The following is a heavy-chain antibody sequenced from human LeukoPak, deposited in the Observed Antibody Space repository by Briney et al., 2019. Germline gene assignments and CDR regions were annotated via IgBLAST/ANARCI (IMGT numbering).Heavy chain of an antibody. D-gene: IGHD1-26*01. CDR3: ARVRSGSYNWFDP. J-gene: IGHJ5*02. CDR1: GFTFSSYW. V-gene: IGHV3-74*01. Sequence: PGGSLRVSCAASGFTFSSYWMHWVRHAPGKGLVWVSRINTDGSRTSYADPVKGRFTISRDNAKNTLFLQMNNLRAEDTAVYYCARVRSGSYNWFDPWGQGTLVTVSS. CDR2: INTDGSRT.